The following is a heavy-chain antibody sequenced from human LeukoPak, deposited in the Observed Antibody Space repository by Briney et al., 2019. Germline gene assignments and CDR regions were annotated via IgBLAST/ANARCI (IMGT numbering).Heavy chain of an antibody. D-gene: IGHD6-13*01. CDR2: ISAYNGNT. J-gene: IGHJ5*02. V-gene: IGHV1-18*01. Sequence: APVKVSCKASGYTFTSYGISWVRQAPGQGLEWMGWISAYNGNTNYAQKLQGRVTMTTDTSTSTAYMELRSLRSDDTAVYYCARDPRQRSSRPNWFDPWGQGTLVTVSS. CDR3: ARDPRQRSSRPNWFDP. CDR1: GYTFTSYG.